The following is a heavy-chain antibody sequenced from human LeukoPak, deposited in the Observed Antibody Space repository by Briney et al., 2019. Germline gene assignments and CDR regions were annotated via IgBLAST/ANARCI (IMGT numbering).Heavy chain of an antibody. Sequence: GGSLRLSCIASGFTFSDYSFNWVRQAPGKGLEWVSCISTRGSYIYYADSVKGRFTISRDNAKNSLYLQMNSLRAEDTAVYYCARAPEGAPVDIWGQGTMVTVSS. D-gene: IGHD4-17*01. CDR3: ARAPEGAPVDI. CDR2: ISTRGSYI. CDR1: GFTFSDYS. J-gene: IGHJ3*02. V-gene: IGHV3-21*01.